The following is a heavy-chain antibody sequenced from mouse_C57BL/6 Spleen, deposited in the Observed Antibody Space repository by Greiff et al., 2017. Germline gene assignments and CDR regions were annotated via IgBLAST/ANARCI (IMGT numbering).Heavy chain of an antibody. Sequence: EVQLQQSGPELVKPGASVKISCKASGYSFTGYYMHWVKQSPEKSLEWIGEINPSNGGTTYNQKFKAKATLTVDKYSSTAYMQLKSLTSEDSAVYYCARSFYYGNPYYFDYWGQGTTLTVSS. CDR3: ARSFYYGNPYYFDY. CDR2: INPSNGGT. CDR1: GYSFTGYY. J-gene: IGHJ2*01. V-gene: IGHV1-42*01. D-gene: IGHD2-1*01.